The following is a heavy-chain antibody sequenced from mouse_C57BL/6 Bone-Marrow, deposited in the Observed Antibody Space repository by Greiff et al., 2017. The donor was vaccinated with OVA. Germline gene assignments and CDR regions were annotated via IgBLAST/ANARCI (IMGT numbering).Heavy chain of an antibody. CDR3: ASFQTAQAHYYAMDY. D-gene: IGHD3-2*02. CDR2: INPSSGYT. CDR1: GYTFTSSW. V-gene: IGHV1-7*01. Sequence: QVQLQQSGAELAKPGASVKLSCKASGYTFTSSWMHWVKQRPGQGLEWIGYINPSSGYTKYNQKFKDKATLTADKSSSTAYMQLSSLTYEDSAVYYCASFQTAQAHYYAMDYWGQGTSVTVSS. J-gene: IGHJ4*01.